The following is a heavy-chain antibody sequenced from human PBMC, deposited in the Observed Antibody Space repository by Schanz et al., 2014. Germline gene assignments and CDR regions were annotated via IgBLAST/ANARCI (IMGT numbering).Heavy chain of an antibody. J-gene: IGHJ4*02. CDR2: INPNSGAT. CDR3: ARGLVRYFAY. Sequence: QVHLVQSGSEVKKPGASVKVSCKASGYTFTGYYMHWVRQAPGQGLEWMGQINPNSGATIYAQNFQGRVTMTRDTSISTAYMELSRLRSDDTAVYYCARGLVRYFAYWGQGTLVTVSS. V-gene: IGHV1-2*06. D-gene: IGHD2-8*02. CDR1: GYTFTGYY.